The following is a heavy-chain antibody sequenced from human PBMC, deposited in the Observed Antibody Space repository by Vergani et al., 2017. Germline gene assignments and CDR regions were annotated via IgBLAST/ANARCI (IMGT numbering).Heavy chain of an antibody. D-gene: IGHD2-8*01. J-gene: IGHJ6*02. Sequence: EVQLVESGGDLVQPGGSLRLSSTASGFPFIDYWMYWVRQAPGKGLVWISHINIDGSSSTYADSVKGRFTLYRDNAKNTVYMQMNRLTVEDTGVYYCARNGMDVWGRGTTVIVSS. V-gene: IGHV3-74*03. CDR2: INIDGSSS. CDR1: GFPFIDYW. CDR3: ARNGMDV.